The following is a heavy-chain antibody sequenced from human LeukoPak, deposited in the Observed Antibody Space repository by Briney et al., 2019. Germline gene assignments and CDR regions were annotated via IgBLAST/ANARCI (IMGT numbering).Heavy chain of an antibody. J-gene: IGHJ4*02. V-gene: IGHV3-21*01. CDR1: GFTFRRYG. Sequence: PGGTLRLSCAASGFTFRRYGMNWVRQAPGKGLEWVSSISTSSSYIYYADSVKGRFTISRDNAKNSLYLQMNSLRAEDTAVYYCARLDSSGYYFFDYWGQGTLVTVSS. CDR2: ISTSSSYI. D-gene: IGHD3-22*01. CDR3: ARLDSSGYYFFDY.